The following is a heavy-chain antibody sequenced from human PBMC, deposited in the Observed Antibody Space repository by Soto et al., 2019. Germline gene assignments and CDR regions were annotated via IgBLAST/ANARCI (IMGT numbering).Heavy chain of an antibody. D-gene: IGHD6-19*01. CDR1: GGSVSSGSYY. CDR2: IYYGGSI. V-gene: IGHV4-61*01. CDR3: ARGSSGYFRNAFDV. Sequence: SETLSLTCTVSGGSVSSGSYYWSWIRQSPGKGLEWIGYIYYGGSINYNLSLKSRVTLSVDTSKNQFSLRLRSVTAADTAVYYCARGSSGYFRNAFDVWGQGTMVTVSS. J-gene: IGHJ3*01.